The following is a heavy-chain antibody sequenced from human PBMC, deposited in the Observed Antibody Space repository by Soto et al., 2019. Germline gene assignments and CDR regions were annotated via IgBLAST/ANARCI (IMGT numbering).Heavy chain of an antibody. Sequence: ASLKVSCKASGYTFTNYAIHWVRQAPGQRLEWMGWINAGNANTKYSQKFQDRVTITGDTSASTTYMDLSSLRSEDTAVYYCARRKLLWFGEARGYYYYGMDVWGQGTTVTVSS. CDR3: ARRKLLWFGEARGYYYYGMDV. J-gene: IGHJ6*02. CDR1: GYTFTNYA. V-gene: IGHV1-3*01. CDR2: INAGNANT. D-gene: IGHD3-10*01.